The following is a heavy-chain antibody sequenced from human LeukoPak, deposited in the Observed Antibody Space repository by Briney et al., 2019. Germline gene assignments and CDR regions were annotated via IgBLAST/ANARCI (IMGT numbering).Heavy chain of an antibody. CDR1: GGSISSYY. V-gene: IGHV4-59*01. D-gene: IGHD3-10*01. CDR2: IYYSGST. J-gene: IGHJ4*02. Sequence: SETLSLTCTVSGGSISSYYWCWIRQPPGKRLEWIGYIYYSGSTNYNPSLKSRVTISVDTSKNQFSLKLSSVTAADTAVYYCARVLMVRGVIPYYFDYWGQGTLVTVSS. CDR3: ARVLMVRGVIPYYFDY.